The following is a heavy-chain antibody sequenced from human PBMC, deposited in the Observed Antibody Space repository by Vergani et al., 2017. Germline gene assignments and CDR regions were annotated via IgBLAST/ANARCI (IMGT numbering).Heavy chain of an antibody. Sequence: QVQLVESGGGVVQPGRSLRLSCAASGFTFSSYGMHWVRQAPGKGLEWVAVISYDGSNKYYADSVKGRFTISRDNSKNTLYLQMNSLRAEDTAVYYCAREEIGYCSSTSCIPFGDYWGQGTLVTVSS. D-gene: IGHD2-2*01. J-gene: IGHJ4*02. CDR1: GFTFSSYG. V-gene: IGHV3-30*03. CDR3: AREEIGYCSSTSCIPFGDY. CDR2: ISYDGSNK.